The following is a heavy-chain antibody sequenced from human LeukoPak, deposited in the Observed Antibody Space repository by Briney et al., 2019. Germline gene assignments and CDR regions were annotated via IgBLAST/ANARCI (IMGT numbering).Heavy chain of an antibody. CDR3: GRDPRLGIRGYTYGYIDH. Sequence: ASVKVSCKTSGYTFTNNAINWVRQAPGQGLEWMGLINTNTGNPSYAQGFFTGRYVFSLDTSASTAYLQINGLKADDTAVYYCGRDPRLGIRGYTYGYIDHWGQGTLLTVAS. D-gene: IGHD5-18*01. J-gene: IGHJ4*02. V-gene: IGHV7-4-1*02. CDR2: INTNTGNP. CDR1: GYTFTNNA.